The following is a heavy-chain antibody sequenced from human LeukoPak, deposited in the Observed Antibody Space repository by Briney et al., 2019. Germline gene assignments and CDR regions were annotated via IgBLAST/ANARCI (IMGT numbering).Heavy chain of an antibody. J-gene: IGHJ4*02. D-gene: IGHD3-10*01. CDR2: ISGSGGST. V-gene: IGHV3-23*01. Sequence: GGSLRLSCAASGFTFSSYAMSWVRQAPGKGVEWVSAISGSGGSTYYADSVKGRFTISRDNSKNTLYLQMNSLRAEDTAVYYCAKEGDYYYGSGSYYNRDYFDYWGQGTLVTVSS. CDR3: AKEGDYYYGSGSYYNRDYFDY. CDR1: GFTFSSYA.